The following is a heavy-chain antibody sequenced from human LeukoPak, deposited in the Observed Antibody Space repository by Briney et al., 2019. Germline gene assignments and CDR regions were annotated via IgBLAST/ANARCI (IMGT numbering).Heavy chain of an antibody. Sequence: SETLSLTCTVSGGSISSGSYYWSWIRQPAEKGLEWIGRIYTSGSTNYNPSLKSRVTISVDTSKNQFSLKLSSVTAADTAVYYCARVYRTDEVVDYWGQGTLVTVSS. D-gene: IGHD1/OR15-1a*01. CDR3: ARVYRTDEVVDY. J-gene: IGHJ4*02. CDR1: GGSISSGSYY. V-gene: IGHV4-61*02. CDR2: IYTSGST.